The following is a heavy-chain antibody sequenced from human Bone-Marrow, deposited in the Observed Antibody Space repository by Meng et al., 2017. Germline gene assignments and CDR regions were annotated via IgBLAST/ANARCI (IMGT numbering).Heavy chain of an antibody. V-gene: IGHV1-46*01. CDR2: INPSGGST. CDR1: GYTFTSYY. D-gene: IGHD3-22*01. Sequence: ASVKVSCKASGYTFTSYYMHWVRQAPGQGLEWMGIINPSGGSTSYAQKFQGRVTMTRDTSTSTVYMELSSLRSEDTAVYYCARGSRADDYYDSSGYYYLPHGYWGQGNRV. CDR3: ARGSRADDYYDSSGYYYLPHGY. J-gene: IGHJ4*01.